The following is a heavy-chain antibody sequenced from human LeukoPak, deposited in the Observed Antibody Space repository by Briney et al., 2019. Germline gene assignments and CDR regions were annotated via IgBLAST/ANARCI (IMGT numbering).Heavy chain of an antibody. CDR1: GFTFSSYG. J-gene: IGHJ4*02. D-gene: IGHD6-13*01. Sequence: PGRSLRLSCAASGFTFSSYGMHWVRQAPGKGLEWVAVISYDGSNKYYADSVKGRFTISRDNSKNTLYLQMNSLRAEDTAVYYCAKDRRALYSIAAAGTLDYWGQGTLVTVSS. CDR2: ISYDGSNK. V-gene: IGHV3-30*18. CDR3: AKDRRALYSIAAAGTLDY.